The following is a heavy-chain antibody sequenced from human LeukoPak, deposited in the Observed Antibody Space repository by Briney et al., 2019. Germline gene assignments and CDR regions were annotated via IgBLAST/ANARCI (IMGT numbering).Heavy chain of an antibody. Sequence: PGGSLRLSCAASGFTVSSNYMSWVRQAPGKGLEWVSVIYSGGSTYYADSVKGGFTISRDNPKNTLYLQMNSLRAEDTAVYYCARDILGVVATLGGDYWGQGTLVTVSS. CDR2: IYSGGST. CDR3: ARDILGVVATLGGDY. J-gene: IGHJ4*02. V-gene: IGHV3-66*01. D-gene: IGHD3-16*01. CDR1: GFTVSSNY.